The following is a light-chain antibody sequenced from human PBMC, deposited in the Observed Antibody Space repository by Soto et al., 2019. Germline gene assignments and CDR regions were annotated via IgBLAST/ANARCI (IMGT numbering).Light chain of an antibody. J-gene: IGLJ1*01. V-gene: IGLV2-8*01. CDR3: SSYAGSDNYV. Sequence: QSVLTQPPSASGSPGQSVTISCTGTSSDVGGYNFGSWYQQYPGKAPKLMIYEVSKRPSGVPDRFSGSKSGNTASLTVSGLQAEDEADYYCSSYAGSDNYVFGTGTKVTVL. CDR2: EVS. CDR1: SSDVGGYNF.